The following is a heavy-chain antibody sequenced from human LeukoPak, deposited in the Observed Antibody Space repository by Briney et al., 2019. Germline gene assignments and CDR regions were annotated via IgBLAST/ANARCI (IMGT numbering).Heavy chain of an antibody. J-gene: IGHJ4*02. Sequence: PGGSLRLSCAASGFTFSSYSMNWVRQAPGKGLEWVSSISSSSYIYYADSVKGRFTISRDNAKNSLYLQMNSLRAEDTAVYYCARGGYSYGYSHFDYWGQGTLVTVSS. CDR2: ISSSSYI. V-gene: IGHV3-21*01. CDR1: GFTFSSYS. CDR3: ARGGYSYGYSHFDY. D-gene: IGHD5-18*01.